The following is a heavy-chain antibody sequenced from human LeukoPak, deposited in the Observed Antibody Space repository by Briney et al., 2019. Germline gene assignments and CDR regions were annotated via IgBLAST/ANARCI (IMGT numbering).Heavy chain of an antibody. CDR2: INHSGST. Sequence: SETLSLTCAVYGGSFSGYYWSWIRQPPGKGLEWIGEINHSGSTNYNPSLKSRVTISVDTSKNQFSLKLSSVTAADTAVYYCAREYCSSTSCYGWFDPWGQGTLVTVSS. CDR1: GGSFSGYY. D-gene: IGHD2-2*01. CDR3: AREYCSSTSCYGWFDP. V-gene: IGHV4-34*01. J-gene: IGHJ5*02.